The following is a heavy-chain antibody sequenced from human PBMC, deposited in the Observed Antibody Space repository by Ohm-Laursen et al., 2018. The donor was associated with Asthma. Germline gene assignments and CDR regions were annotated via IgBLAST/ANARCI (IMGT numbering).Heavy chain of an antibody. V-gene: IGHV3-23*01. CDR2: IDGSGGRT. Sequence: SLRLSCAASGFTFNKHHMTWVRQAPGKGLEWVSAIDGSGGRTYYADSVKSRFTTSRDNARNLVFLQMDSLRAEDTALYYCARIGPEWELPGREYSLIHWGQGTLVTVSS. D-gene: IGHD1-26*01. J-gene: IGHJ1*01. CDR1: GFTFNKHH. CDR3: ARIGPEWELPGREYSLIH.